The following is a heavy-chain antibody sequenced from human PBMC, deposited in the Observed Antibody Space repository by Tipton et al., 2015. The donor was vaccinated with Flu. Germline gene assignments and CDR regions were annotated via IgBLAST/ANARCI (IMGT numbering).Heavy chain of an antibody. CDR1: GFTFSSYE. CDR2: ISSSGSTI. D-gene: IGHD3-16*02. Sequence: SGFTFSSYEMNWVRQAPGKGLEWVSYISSSGSTIYYADSVKGRFTISRDNAKNSLYLQMNSLRAEDTAVYYCAREFQLSRGGRFFDPWGQGTLVTVSS. V-gene: IGHV3-48*03. J-gene: IGHJ5*02. CDR3: AREFQLSRGGRFFDP.